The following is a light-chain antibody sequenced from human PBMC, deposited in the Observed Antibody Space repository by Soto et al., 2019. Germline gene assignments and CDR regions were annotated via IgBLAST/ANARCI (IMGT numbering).Light chain of an antibody. V-gene: IGKV3-20*01. Sequence: EIVLTQSPGTLSLSPGERATLSCRASQSVSSSYLDWYQQKPGQAPRRLIYGASSRATGIPDRFSGSGSGTSFSLTISRLEPEDFAVYYCPQYGSSPRTFGQGTKVEIK. CDR3: PQYGSSPRT. CDR1: QSVSSSY. CDR2: GAS. J-gene: IGKJ1*01.